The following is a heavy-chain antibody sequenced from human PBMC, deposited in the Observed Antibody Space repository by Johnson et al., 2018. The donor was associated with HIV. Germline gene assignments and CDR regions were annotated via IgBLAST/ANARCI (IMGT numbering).Heavy chain of an antibody. CDR3: ARNSWGSSSGSRI. V-gene: IGHV3-66*01. Sequence: VQLVESGGGLVQPGGSLRLSCAASGFTVSNYMSWVRQAPGKGLEWVSVIYSGGSTYYADSVKGRFTISRDNSKNTLYLQMNSLRAEDTAVYYCARNSWGSSSGSRIWGQGTMVTVSS. J-gene: IGHJ3*02. D-gene: IGHD6-6*01. CDR1: GFTVSNY. CDR2: IYSGGST.